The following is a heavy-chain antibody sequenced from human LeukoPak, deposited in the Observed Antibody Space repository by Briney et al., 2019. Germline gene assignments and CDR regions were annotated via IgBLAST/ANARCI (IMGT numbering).Heavy chain of an antibody. CDR2: IYYRGST. D-gene: IGHD5-12*01. V-gene: IGHV4-59*01. CDR1: GGSIGTYY. CDR3: AREGVSGYDHLDY. J-gene: IGHJ4*02. Sequence: SETLSLTCTVSGGSIGTYYWSWIRQPPGKGLEWIGYIYYRGSTNYNPSLKSRVTISVDTSKNQFSLKLSSVTAADTAVYYCAREGVSGYDHLDYWGQGTLVTVSS.